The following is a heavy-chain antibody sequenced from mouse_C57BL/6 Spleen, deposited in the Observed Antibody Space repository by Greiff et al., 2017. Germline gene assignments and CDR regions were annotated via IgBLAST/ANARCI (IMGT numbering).Heavy chain of an antibody. D-gene: IGHD4-1*01. CDR1: GYAFSSYW. CDR3: ARGGPNWDCDY. V-gene: IGHV1-80*01. J-gene: IGHJ2*01. CDR2: IYPGDGDT. Sequence: VQLQQSGAELVKPGASVKISCKASGYAFSSYWMNWVKQRPGKGLEWIGQIYPGDGDTNYNGKFKGKATLTADKSSSTAYMQLSSLTSEDSAVYFGARGGPNWDCDYWGQGTTLTVSS.